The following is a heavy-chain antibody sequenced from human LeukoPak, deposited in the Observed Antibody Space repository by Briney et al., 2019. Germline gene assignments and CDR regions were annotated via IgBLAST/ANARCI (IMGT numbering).Heavy chain of an antibody. D-gene: IGHD3-10*01. CDR2: ISSDGSAT. CDR3: AKDQAGAYDM. J-gene: IGHJ3*02. CDR1: GFAFSSYW. V-gene: IGHV3-74*01. Sequence: GGSLRLSCAASGFAFSSYWMHWVRQAPGKGLVWVSRISSDGSATSYADSVKGRFTIPRDNAKNTLYLQMNSLRAEDTAVYYCAKDQAGAYDMWGQGTMVTVSS.